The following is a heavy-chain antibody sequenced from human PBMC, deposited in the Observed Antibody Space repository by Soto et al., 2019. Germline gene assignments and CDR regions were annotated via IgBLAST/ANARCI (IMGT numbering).Heavy chain of an antibody. V-gene: IGHV4-34*01. J-gene: IGHJ4*02. CDR2: INHSGST. D-gene: IGHD4-4*01. Sequence: ASETLSLTCAVYGGSFSGYYWSWIRQPPGKGLEWIGEINHSGSTNYNPSLKSRVTISVDTSKNQFSLKLSSVTAADTAVYYCARGLGSVTTPFDYWGQGTLVTVSS. CDR3: ARGLGSVTTPFDY. CDR1: GGSFSGYY.